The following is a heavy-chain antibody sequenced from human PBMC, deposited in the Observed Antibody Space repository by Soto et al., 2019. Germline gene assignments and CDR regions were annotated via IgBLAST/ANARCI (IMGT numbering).Heavy chain of an antibody. J-gene: IGHJ6*02. CDR3: ARDLIAAAGYYYYYGMDV. V-gene: IGHV4-31*03. CDR1: GGSISSSGYY. CDR2: IYYSGST. D-gene: IGHD6-13*01. Sequence: SETLSLTCTVSGGSISSSGYYWSWIRQHPGKGLEWIGYIYYSGSTYYNPSLKSRVTISVDTSKNQFSLKLSSVTAADTAVYYCARDLIAAAGYYYYYGMDVWGQGTTVTSP.